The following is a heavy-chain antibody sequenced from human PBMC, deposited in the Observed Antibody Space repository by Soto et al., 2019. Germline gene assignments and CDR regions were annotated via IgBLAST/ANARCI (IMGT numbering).Heavy chain of an antibody. CDR2: FSHSVTST. D-gene: IGHD3-10*01. V-gene: IGHV3-23*01. CDR1: GVTFSNFA. CDR3: AKGSWVHHGSEGGNWPDP. Sequence: GGSLRLSCAVSGVTFSNFAMNWVRQAPGKGLEWVSVFSHSVTSTYYADSVKGRFTISRDNSKNTLYLQMNSLRAEDTAVYYCAKGSWVHHGSEGGNWPDPWGQGTLVTVSS. J-gene: IGHJ5*02.